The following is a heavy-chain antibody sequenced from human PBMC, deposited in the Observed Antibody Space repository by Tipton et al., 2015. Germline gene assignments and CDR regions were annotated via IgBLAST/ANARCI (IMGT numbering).Heavy chain of an antibody. CDR3: ARDRGSYLY. Sequence: TLSLTCTVSGGSVSSGSYYWSWIRQPPGKGLEWIGYIYYRGSTKYNPSLKSRVTISVDTSKNQFSLKLSSVTAADTAVYYCARDRGSYLYWGQGTLVTVSS. D-gene: IGHD1-26*01. CDR2: IYYRGST. J-gene: IGHJ4*02. V-gene: IGHV4-61*01. CDR1: GGSVSSGSYY.